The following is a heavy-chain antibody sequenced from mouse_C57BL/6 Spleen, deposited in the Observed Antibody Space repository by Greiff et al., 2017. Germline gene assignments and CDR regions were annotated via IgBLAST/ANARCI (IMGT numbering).Heavy chain of an antibody. J-gene: IGHJ2*01. CDR3: ASTSGNFDY. CDR2: IYPGDGDT. CDR1: GYAFSSSW. D-gene: IGHD1-3*01. Sequence: QVQLQQSGPELVKPGASVKISCKASGYAFSSSWMNWVKQRPGKGLEWIGRIYPGDGDTNYNGKFKGKATLTADKSSSTAYMQLSSLTSEDSAVYFCASTSGNFDYWGQGTTLTVSS. V-gene: IGHV1-82*01.